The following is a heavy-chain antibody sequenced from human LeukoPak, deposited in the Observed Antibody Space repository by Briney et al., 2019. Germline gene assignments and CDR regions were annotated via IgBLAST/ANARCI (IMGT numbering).Heavy chain of an antibody. J-gene: IGHJ4*02. D-gene: IGHD5-18*01. V-gene: IGHV3-23*01. Sequence: PGGSLRLSCAASGFTFSSYAMSWVRQAPGKGLEWVSAISGSGGSTYYADSVKGRFTISRDNSKNTLYLQMNSLRAEDTAVYYCAKVSSSNGYSYGNGLDYWGQGTLVTVSS. CDR1: GFTFSSYA. CDR3: AKVSSSNGYSYGNGLDY. CDR2: ISGSGGST.